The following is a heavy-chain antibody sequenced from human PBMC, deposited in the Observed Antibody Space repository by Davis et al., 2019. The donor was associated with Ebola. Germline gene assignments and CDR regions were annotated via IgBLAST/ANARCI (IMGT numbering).Heavy chain of an antibody. CDR2: LGTSADT. CDR3: ARGLFDNYYAMDV. J-gene: IGHJ6*04. CDR1: GFVFRNYV. V-gene: IGHV3-23*01. Sequence: GGSLRLSCAASGFVFRNYVMSWVRQAPGKGLEWVSTLGTSADTYYADSVKGRFTISRDNSKNTLYLQMNSLRAEDTAVYYCARGLFDNYYAMDVWGKGTPVIVSS. D-gene: IGHD3-9*01.